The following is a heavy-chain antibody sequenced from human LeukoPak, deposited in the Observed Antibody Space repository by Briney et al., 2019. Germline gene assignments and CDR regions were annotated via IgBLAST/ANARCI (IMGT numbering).Heavy chain of an antibody. J-gene: IGHJ4*02. CDR3: TTDGSTTLSNTFDY. CDR2: IKSRNRGETV. CDR1: GFTFSDAW. D-gene: IGHD1-26*01. V-gene: IGHV3-15*01. Sequence: GGSLRLSCAASGFTFSDAWMNWVRLAPGKGLEWVGRIKSRNRGETVDYAAPVKGRCTISRDDSKTTVYLQMNSLKTEDTAIYYCTTDGSTTLSNTFDYWGQGTLVTVSS.